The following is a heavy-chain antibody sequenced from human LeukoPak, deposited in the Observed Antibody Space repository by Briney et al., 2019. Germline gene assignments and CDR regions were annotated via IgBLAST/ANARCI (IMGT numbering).Heavy chain of an antibody. J-gene: IGHJ6*02. V-gene: IGHV3-23*01. D-gene: IGHD6-6*01. CDR2: ISGSGGST. CDR3: AKDSSSSNYYYGMDV. Sequence: GGSLRLSCAASGFTFSSYAINWVRQAPGKGLEWVSAISGSGGSTYYADSVKGRFTISRDNSKNTLYLQMNSLRAEDTAVYYCAKDSSSSNYYYGMDVWGQGTTVTVSS. CDR1: GFTFSSYA.